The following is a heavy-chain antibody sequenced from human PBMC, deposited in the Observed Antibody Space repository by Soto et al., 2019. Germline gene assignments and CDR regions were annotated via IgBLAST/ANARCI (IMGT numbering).Heavy chain of an antibody. CDR1: GYTFTSYY. CDR2: INPSGGST. D-gene: IGHD1-1*01. V-gene: IGHV1-46*03. Sequence: QVQLVQSGAEVKKPGASVKVSCKASGYTFTSYYMHWVRQAPGQGLEWMGTINPSGGSTNYAQKFQGRVTMTTDTSTSTVYMESSSRRSEDTAVYYCARGGYNWNDAISDYWGQGTLVTVSS. J-gene: IGHJ4*02. CDR3: ARGGYNWNDAISDY.